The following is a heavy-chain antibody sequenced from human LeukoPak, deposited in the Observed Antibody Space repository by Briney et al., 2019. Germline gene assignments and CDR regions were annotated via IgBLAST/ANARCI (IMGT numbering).Heavy chain of an antibody. CDR1: GGSISSGGYY. D-gene: IGHD1-26*01. CDR3: ARGRSGSYLGDAFDI. Sequence: PSETLSLTCTVSGGSISSGGYYWSWIRQHPGKGLEWIGYIYYSGSTYYNPSLKSRVTISVDTSKNQFSLKLSSVTAADTAVYYCARGRSGSYLGDAFDIWGQGTMVTVSS. CDR2: IYYSGST. J-gene: IGHJ3*02. V-gene: IGHV4-31*03.